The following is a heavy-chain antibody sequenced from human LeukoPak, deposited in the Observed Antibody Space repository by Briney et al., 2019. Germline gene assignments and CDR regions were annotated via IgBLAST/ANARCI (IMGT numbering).Heavy chain of an antibody. V-gene: IGHV3-15*01. CDR1: GFTFSNAW. Sequence: GGSLRLSCAASGFTFSNAWMSWVRQAPGKGLEWVGRIKSKTDGGTTDYAAPVKGRFTISRDDSKNTLYLQMNSLETEDTAVYYCRYDFWSGYYYFDYWGQGTLVTVSS. D-gene: IGHD3-3*01. CDR2: IKSKTDGGTT. CDR3: RYDFWSGYYYFDY. J-gene: IGHJ4*02.